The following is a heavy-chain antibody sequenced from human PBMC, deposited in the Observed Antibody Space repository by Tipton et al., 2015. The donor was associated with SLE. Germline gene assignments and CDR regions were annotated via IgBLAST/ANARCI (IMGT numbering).Heavy chain of an antibody. J-gene: IGHJ4*02. Sequence: QSGPEVKKPGESLTVSCKTSGYNFNSDWIGWVRQMPGKGLEWIGIIYPDDSDARYSPSFRGQVTISADKSISTAYLHWSSVRASDTAIYYCARMKTPAQYLSGGFDYWGQGTLVTVSS. D-gene: IGHD2/OR15-2a*01. CDR2: IYPDDSDA. CDR1: GYNFNSDW. CDR3: ARMKTPAQYLSGGFDY. V-gene: IGHV5-51*03.